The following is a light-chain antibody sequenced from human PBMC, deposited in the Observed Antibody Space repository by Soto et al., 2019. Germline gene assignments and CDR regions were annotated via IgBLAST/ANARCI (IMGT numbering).Light chain of an antibody. J-gene: IGKJ1*01. CDR1: QSISSY. V-gene: IGKV1-39*01. CDR3: QRSYSTPPT. Sequence: DIQMTQSPSSLSASVGDRVTITCRASQSISSYLNWYQQKPGKAPKLLIYAASRLQSGVPSRFSGSGSGTDFTLTISSLQPEDFATYYCQRSYSTPPTFGQGTKVEIK. CDR2: AAS.